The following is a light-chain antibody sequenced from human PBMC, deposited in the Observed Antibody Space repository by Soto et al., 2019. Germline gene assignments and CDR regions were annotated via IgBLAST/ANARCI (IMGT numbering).Light chain of an antibody. CDR1: QNIGSY. Sequence: DIQMTQSPSSLSASVGDRVAITCRASQNIGSYVNWYQQKPGMAPKLLISDASTLQGGAPSRFSGTGSGTEFTLTIRSLQPGDFAIYFCQQSYCTPWTFGQGTRV. CDR2: DAS. CDR3: QQSYCTPWT. V-gene: IGKV1-39*01. J-gene: IGKJ1*01.